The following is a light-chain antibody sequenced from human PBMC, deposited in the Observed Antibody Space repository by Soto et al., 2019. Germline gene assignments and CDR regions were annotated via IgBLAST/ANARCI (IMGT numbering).Light chain of an antibody. CDR3: CSYAGRLTWV. Sequence: QSVLTQPRSVSGSPGQSVTISCTGTGSDVGGYNYVSWYQQYPGKAPKLMIYDVSKWPSGVPDRFSGSKSGNTASLTISGLQAEDEADYYCCSYAGRLTWVFGGGTKLTVL. CDR2: DVS. V-gene: IGLV2-11*01. CDR1: GSDVGGYNY. J-gene: IGLJ3*02.